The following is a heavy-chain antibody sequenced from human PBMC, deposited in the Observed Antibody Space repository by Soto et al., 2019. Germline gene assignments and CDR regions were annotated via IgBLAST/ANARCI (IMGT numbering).Heavy chain of an antibody. CDR2: VYGSGST. Sequence: SETLSLTCLVSGSSISSGDYCWSWIRQVPGKGMEWIGFVYGSGSTSSNPSLKSRVTISVDTSKNHFSLELSSVTAADTALYYCTWGDSSNKVERWGQGALVTVSS. D-gene: IGHD3-16*01. V-gene: IGHV4-31*02. CDR1: GSSISSGDYC. CDR3: TWGDSSNKVER. J-gene: IGHJ4*02.